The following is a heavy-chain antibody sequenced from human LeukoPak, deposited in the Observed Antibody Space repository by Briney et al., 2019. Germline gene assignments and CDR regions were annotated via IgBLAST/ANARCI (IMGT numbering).Heavy chain of an antibody. V-gene: IGHV3-30-3*01. CDR3: TPDILTGYPLYPPIDY. CDR1: GFTFSSYA. Sequence: GGSLRLSCAASGFTFSSYAMNWVRQAPGKGLEWAAFISYDGSNKYYADSVKGRFTISRDNSKNTLYLQMNSLKTEDTAVYYCTPDILTGYPLYPPIDYWGQGTLVTVSS. CDR2: ISYDGSNK. D-gene: IGHD3-9*01. J-gene: IGHJ4*02.